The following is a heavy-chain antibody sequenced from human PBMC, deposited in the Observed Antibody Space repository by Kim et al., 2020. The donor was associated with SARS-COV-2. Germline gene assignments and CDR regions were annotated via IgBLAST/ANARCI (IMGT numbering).Heavy chain of an antibody. CDR3: ARGRVSSSWYDYYLDY. D-gene: IGHD6-13*01. CDR1: GGSISSGGYY. Sequence: SETLSLTCTVSGGSISSGGYYWSWLRQDPGKGLEWSGYIYYSGSTYYNPSLKSRVTISVDTSKNQFSLKLSSVTAADTAVYYCARGRVSSSWYDYYLDYWGQGTLVTVSS. CDR2: IYYSGST. V-gene: IGHV4-31*03. J-gene: IGHJ4*01.